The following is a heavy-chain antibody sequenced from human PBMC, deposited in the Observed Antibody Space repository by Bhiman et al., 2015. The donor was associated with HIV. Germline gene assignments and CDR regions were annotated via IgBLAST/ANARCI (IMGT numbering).Heavy chain of an antibody. CDR1: GFSFSTYI. D-gene: IGHD1-7*01. CDR2: LSGSSGYV. CDR3: AREPGGTTEGRFDY. J-gene: IGHJ4*02. V-gene: IGHV3-21*03. Sequence: EVQLVESGGGLVKPGGSLRLSCTASGFSFSTYIMNWVRQAPGKGLEWVSSLSGSSGYVYYADSVKGRFTISRDNAKNSLSLQMNSLRAEDTAVYYCAREPGGTTEGRFDYWGQGTLVTVSS.